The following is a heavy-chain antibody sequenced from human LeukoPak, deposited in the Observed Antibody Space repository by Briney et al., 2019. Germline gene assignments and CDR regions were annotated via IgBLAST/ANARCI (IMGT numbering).Heavy chain of an antibody. V-gene: IGHV3-23*01. J-gene: IGHJ4*02. CDR3: AKDIGSDDSSGYYYSLFDY. CDR2: ISGSGGST. D-gene: IGHD3-22*01. CDR1: GFTFSSYA. Sequence: GGSLRLSCAASGFTFSSYAMSWVRQAPGKGLEWVSAISGSGGSTYYADSVKGRSTISRDNSKNTLCLQMNSLRAEDTAVYYCAKDIGSDDSSGYYYSLFDYWGQGTLVTVSS.